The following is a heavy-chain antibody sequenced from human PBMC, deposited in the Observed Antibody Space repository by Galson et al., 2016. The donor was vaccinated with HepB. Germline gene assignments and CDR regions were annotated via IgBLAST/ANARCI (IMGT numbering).Heavy chain of an antibody. CDR2: IYASGST. V-gene: IGHV4-4*07. CDR3: AGQGLGRAGERDIH. J-gene: IGHJ4*02. CDR1: GVSMNNYY. Sequence: SETLSLTCSVSGVSMNNYYWSWIRQAAGGGLEWIGRIYASGSTNYNPSLKSRVTISVDTSKNQFSLSLSSMAAADTAVYYCAGQGLGRAGERDIHGGQGTLVTVSS. D-gene: IGHD4-17*01.